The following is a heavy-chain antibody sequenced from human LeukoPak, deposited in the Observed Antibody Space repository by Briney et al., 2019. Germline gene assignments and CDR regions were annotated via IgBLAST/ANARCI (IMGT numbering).Heavy chain of an antibody. Sequence: GGSLRLSCAASGLTVSSNYMSWVRQAPGKGLEWVSVIYRDGRTYYADSVKGRFTIPRDTSKNTLYLRMNSLRVEDAAVYYCARDRYYASENYLLFDCWGQGTLVTVSS. D-gene: IGHD3-10*01. CDR1: GLTVSSNY. CDR2: IYRDGRT. J-gene: IGHJ4*02. V-gene: IGHV3-66*01. CDR3: ARDRYYASENYLLFDC.